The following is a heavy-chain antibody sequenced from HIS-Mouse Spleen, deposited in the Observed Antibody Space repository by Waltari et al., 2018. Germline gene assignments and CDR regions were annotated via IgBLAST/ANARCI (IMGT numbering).Heavy chain of an antibody. CDR2: IKQDGSEK. Sequence: EVQLVESGGGLVQPGGSLRLSCAASGFTFSSYWMSWVRQAPGKGLEGVANIKQDGSEKYYVDAVKGRCTISRDNAKNPLYLQMNSLRAEDTAVYHCARDRYWYFDLWGRGTLVTVSS. CDR1: GFTFSSYW. CDR3: ARDRYWYFDL. V-gene: IGHV3-7*01. J-gene: IGHJ2*01.